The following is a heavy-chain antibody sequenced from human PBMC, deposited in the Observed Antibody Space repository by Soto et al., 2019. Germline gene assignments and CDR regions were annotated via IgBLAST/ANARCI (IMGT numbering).Heavy chain of an antibody. V-gene: IGHV1-69*12. D-gene: IGHD2-15*01. J-gene: IGHJ3*02. CDR2: IIPIFGTA. Sequence: QVQLVQSGAEVKKPGSSVKVSCKASGGTFSSYAISWVRQAPGQGLEWMGGIIPIFGTANYAQKFQGRVTITADESTSTAYMELSSLISEDTAVYYCAREGPQNCSGGSCLDAFDIWGQGTMVTVSS. CDR3: AREGPQNCSGGSCLDAFDI. CDR1: GGTFSSYA.